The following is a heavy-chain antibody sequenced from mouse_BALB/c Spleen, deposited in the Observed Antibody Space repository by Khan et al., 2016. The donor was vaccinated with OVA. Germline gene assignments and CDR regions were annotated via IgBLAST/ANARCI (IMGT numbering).Heavy chain of an antibody. CDR2: IDPNNGGT. CDR1: GYTFTSYY. D-gene: IGHD2-1*01. V-gene: IGHV1S81*02. Sequence: QVQLQQSGAELVKPGASVKLSCKASGYTFTSYYMYWVKQRPGQGLEWIGGIDPNNGGTYFNEKFKSKATLTVDKSSSTAYMQVSSLTSEDSAVYYCTRTGYGNPFAYWGQGTLDTVSA. J-gene: IGHJ3*01. CDR3: TRTGYGNPFAY.